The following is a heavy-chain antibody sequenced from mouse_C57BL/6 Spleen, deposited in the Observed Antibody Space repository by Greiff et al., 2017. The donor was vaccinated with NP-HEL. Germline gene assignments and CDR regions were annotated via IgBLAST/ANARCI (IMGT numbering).Heavy chain of an antibody. CDR1: GYTFTGYW. D-gene: IGHD1-1*01. J-gene: IGHJ1*03. CDR2: INPSSGYT. Sequence: QVQLQQSGAELAKPGASVKLSCKASGYTFTGYWMHWVKQRLGKGLEWIGYINPSSGYTKYNQKFKDKATLTADKSSSTAYMQLSSLTYEDSAVYYCARSSTTVVPFDVWGTGTTVTVSS. CDR3: ARSSTTVVPFDV. V-gene: IGHV1-7*01.